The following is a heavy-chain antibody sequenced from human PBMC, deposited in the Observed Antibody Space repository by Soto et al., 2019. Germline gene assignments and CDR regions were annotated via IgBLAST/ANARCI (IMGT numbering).Heavy chain of an antibody. CDR3: VMVDNYVTPTPQDV. J-gene: IGHJ6*02. V-gene: IGHV1-18*01. CDR2: ISPYTGNT. Sequence: ASVKVSCNASGYIFVNYGIAWVRQAPGQGLEWMGWISPYTGNTHSATKVQGRLTMTTDTSTSTAYMDLGSLTSDDTAVYYCVMVDNYVTPTPQDVWGQGTTVTVSS. D-gene: IGHD3-16*01. CDR1: GYIFVNYG.